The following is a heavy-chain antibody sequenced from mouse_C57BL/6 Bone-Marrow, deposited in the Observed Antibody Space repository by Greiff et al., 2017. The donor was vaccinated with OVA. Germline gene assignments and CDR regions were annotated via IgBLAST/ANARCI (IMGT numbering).Heavy chain of an antibody. V-gene: IGHV5-9-1*02. J-gene: IGHJ4*01. CDR1: GFTFSSYA. CDR3: TRGDGYYRAMDY. Sequence: DVHLVESGEGLVKPGGSLKLSCAASGFTFSSYAMSWVRQTPEKRLEWVAYISSGGDYIYYADTVKGRFTISRDNARNTLYLQMSSLKSEDTAMYYCTRGDGYYRAMDYWGQGTSVTVSS. D-gene: IGHD2-3*01. CDR2: ISSGGDYI.